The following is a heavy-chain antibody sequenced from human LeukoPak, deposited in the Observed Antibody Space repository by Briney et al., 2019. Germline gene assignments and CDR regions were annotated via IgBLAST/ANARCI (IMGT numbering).Heavy chain of an antibody. CDR2: ISDSGDST. V-gene: IGHV3-23*01. J-gene: IGHJ4*02. Sequence: GGSLRLSCAASGFTFSSYAMSWVRQAPGKGLEWVSAISDSGDSTYYADSMKGRFTISRDNSKNTLYLQMNSLRAEDTAVYYCAKGEVPAALDYWGQGTLVTVSS. D-gene: IGHD2-2*01. CDR3: AKGEVPAALDY. CDR1: GFTFSSYA.